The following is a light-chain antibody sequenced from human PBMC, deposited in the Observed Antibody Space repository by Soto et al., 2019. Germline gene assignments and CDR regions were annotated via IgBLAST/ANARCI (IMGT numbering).Light chain of an antibody. CDR3: SSYTSSSTYV. Sequence: QSALTQPPSVSGSPGQSVTISCTGTNSDVGSYNRVSWYQQPPGTAPKLMIYEVSNRPSGVPDRFSGSKSGNTASLTISGRKAEDEADDYCSSYTSSSTYVFGTGTKLTVL. V-gene: IGLV2-18*02. CDR2: EVS. J-gene: IGLJ1*01. CDR1: NSDVGSYNR.